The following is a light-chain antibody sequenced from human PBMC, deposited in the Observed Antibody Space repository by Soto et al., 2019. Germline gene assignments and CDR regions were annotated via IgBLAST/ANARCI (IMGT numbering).Light chain of an antibody. CDR1: QSLLHSNGYNY. J-gene: IGKJ4*01. Sequence: DIVMTQSPLSLPVTPGEPASISCRSSQSLLHSNGYNYLDWYLQKPGQSPQIMIYLGSNRASGVPDRVSGSGSGTDFTLKISRVEAEDVGVDDCMQALQTPLTFGGGTKVDIK. CDR3: MQALQTPLT. V-gene: IGKV2-28*01. CDR2: LGS.